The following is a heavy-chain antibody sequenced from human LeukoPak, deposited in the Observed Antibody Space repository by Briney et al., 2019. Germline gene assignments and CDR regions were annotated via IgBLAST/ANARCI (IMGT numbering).Heavy chain of an antibody. CDR1: GGSFSGYY. CDR2: INHSGST. CDR3: ARGRIVVVPAARHDHYYYMDV. J-gene: IGHJ6*03. Sequence: SETLSLTCAVYGGSFSGYYWSWIHQPTGKGLEWIGEINHSGSTNYNPSLKSRVTISVDTSKNQFSLKLSSVTAADTAVYYCARGRIVVVPAARHDHYYYMDVWGKGTTVTVSS. V-gene: IGHV4-34*01. D-gene: IGHD2-2*01.